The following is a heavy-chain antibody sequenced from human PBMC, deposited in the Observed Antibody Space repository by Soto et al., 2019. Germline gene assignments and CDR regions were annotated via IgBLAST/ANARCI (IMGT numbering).Heavy chain of an antibody. V-gene: IGHV1-2*02. J-gene: IGHJ2*01. CDR3: ARDFHIRITSWYFDL. Sequence: QVQLVQSGAEMKKPGASVKVSCKASGYTFTGYSVHWVRQAPGQGPEWMGWINPDSGDTNYAQKFQDRVTMTSDTSISTAYMELRRLRSDDTAVYYCARDFHIRITSWYFDLWGRGTLVTASS. D-gene: IGHD2-15*01. CDR2: INPDSGDT. CDR1: GYTFTGYS.